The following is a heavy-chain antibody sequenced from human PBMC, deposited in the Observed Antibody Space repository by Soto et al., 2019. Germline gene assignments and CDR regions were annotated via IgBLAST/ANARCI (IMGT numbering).Heavy chain of an antibody. CDR3: ARVMLGGHSDY. CDR2: MNPNSGNT. V-gene: IGHV1-8*01. CDR1: GCTFTNNV. Sequence: QVQLVQSGAEVKKPGASVTVSCKASGCTFTNNVINWVREAPGQGLEWMGWMNPNSGNTGYAQKFQGRVTMTRNTSIRTAYIDLSSLSSDDTAVYYCARVMLGGHSDYWGQGTLVTASS. D-gene: IGHD2-15*01. J-gene: IGHJ4*02.